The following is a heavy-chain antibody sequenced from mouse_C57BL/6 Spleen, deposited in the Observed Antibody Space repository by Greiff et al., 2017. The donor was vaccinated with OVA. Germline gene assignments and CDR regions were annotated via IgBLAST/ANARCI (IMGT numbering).Heavy chain of an antibody. CDR1: GYTFTSSW. CDR3: ARRDYYGSSYAYYFDY. CDR2: IDPSDSYT. Sequence: QVQLQPPGAELVKPGASVQLSCKASGYTFTSSWMQWVKQRPGQGLEWIGEIDPSDSYTNYNQKFTGKATLTVDTSSSTAYMQLSSLTSEDSAVYYCARRDYYGSSYAYYFDYWGQGTTLTVSA. J-gene: IGHJ2*01. D-gene: IGHD1-1*01. V-gene: IGHV1-50*01.